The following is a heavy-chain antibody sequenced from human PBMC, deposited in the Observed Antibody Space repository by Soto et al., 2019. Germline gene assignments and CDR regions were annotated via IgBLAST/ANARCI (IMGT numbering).Heavy chain of an antibody. D-gene: IGHD2-2*01. CDR2: ISSSSSTI. Sequence: EVQLVESGGGLVQPGGSLRLSCAASGFTFSSDSMNWVRQAPGKGLEGVSYISSSSSTIYYADSVKGRFTISRDNAKNSRYLQMNSLRAEDTAVYYCASLPKHCSSTSCYRFFDLWGRGTLVTDSS. V-gene: IGHV3-48*01. CDR1: GFTFSSDS. CDR3: ASLPKHCSSTSCYRFFDL. J-gene: IGHJ2*01.